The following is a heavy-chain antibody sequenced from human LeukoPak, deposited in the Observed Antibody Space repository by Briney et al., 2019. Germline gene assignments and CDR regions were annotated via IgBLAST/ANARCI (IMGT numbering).Heavy chain of an antibody. J-gene: IGHJ3*01. Sequence: GESLKISCKVSGYSFTSYCIGWVRQMPGKGLEWMGIIYPGDSGPTYSPSFQGQVTISVDKSINTAYLQWSSLQASDTAMYYCGMSGDRVPLQDDVSDVWGQGTMVTVST. CDR2: IYPGDSGP. CDR1: GYSFTSYC. V-gene: IGHV5-51*01. D-gene: IGHD1-26*01. CDR3: GMSGDRVPLQDDVSDV.